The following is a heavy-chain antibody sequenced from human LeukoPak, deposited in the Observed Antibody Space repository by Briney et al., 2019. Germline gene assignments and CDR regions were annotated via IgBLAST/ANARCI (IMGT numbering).Heavy chain of an antibody. D-gene: IGHD2-15*01. V-gene: IGHV1-8*02. CDR3: ARVKTLGYCSGGSCYYFDY. Sequence: ASVKVSCKASGYTFTSYDINWVRQATGQGLEWMGWMNPNSGNTGYAQKLQGRVTMTTDTSTSTAYMELRSLRSDDTAVYYCARVKTLGYCSGGSCYYFDYWGQGTLVTVSS. J-gene: IGHJ4*02. CDR1: GYTFTSYD. CDR2: MNPNSGNT.